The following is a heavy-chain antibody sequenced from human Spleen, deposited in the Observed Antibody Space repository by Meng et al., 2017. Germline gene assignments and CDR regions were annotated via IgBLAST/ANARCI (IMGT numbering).Heavy chain of an antibody. Sequence: SVKVSCKASGGTFSSYGLSWVRQAPGQGLEWMGSIIPIFGTTNYAQKFQRRVTITADESTSTAYMELSRLRSDDTAVYYCARFGGLLLHFDYWGQGTLVTVSS. D-gene: IGHD3-10*01. V-gene: IGHV1-69*13. CDR1: GGTFSSYG. J-gene: IGHJ4*02. CDR2: IIPIFGTT. CDR3: ARFGGLLLHFDY.